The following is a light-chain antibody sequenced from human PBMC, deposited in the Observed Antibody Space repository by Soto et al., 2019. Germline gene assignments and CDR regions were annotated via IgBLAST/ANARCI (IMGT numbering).Light chain of an antibody. CDR2: DAS. CDR1: QSVSSY. CDR3: QQRSNWPPIT. J-gene: IGKJ5*01. V-gene: IGKV3-11*01. Sequence: EIVLTQSPATLSLSPGERATLSCRASQSVSSYLAWYQQKPGQAPRLLIYDASNRATGIPARFSGSGSVTDFTLHIRSLEPEDFAVYYCQQRSNWPPITCGQGTRLEIK.